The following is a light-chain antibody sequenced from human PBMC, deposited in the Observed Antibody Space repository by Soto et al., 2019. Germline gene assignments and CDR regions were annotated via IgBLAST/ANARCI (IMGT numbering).Light chain of an antibody. V-gene: IGKV3-11*01. J-gene: IGKJ4*01. Sequence: ELVLTQSPATLSLSPGERAKISCRASPSVSSYLAWYQKKPGQAPRLLIYDASNTATGIPARFSGSGSGTDFTLTISRLEPEDFAVYYCQQRSNWTLTFGGGTKGDIK. CDR1: PSVSSY. CDR2: DAS. CDR3: QQRSNWTLT.